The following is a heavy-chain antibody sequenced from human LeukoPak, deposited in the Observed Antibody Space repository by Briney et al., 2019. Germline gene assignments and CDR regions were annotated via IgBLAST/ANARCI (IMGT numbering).Heavy chain of an antibody. CDR2: IYPSGST. J-gene: IGHJ4*02. D-gene: IGHD1-1*01. V-gene: IGHV4-4*07. CDR3: ARVRPNWNDGTFDY. Sequence: KTSETLSLTCTVSGASITNYYWSWIRQSAGKGLEWIGRIYPSGSTHSNPSLKSRVTTSLDTSKNQFSLGLSSVTAADTAVYYCARVRPNWNDGTFDYWGQGTLVTVSS. CDR1: GASITNYY.